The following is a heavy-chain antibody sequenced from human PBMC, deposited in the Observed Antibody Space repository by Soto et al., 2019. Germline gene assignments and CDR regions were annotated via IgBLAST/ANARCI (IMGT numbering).Heavy chain of an antibody. D-gene: IGHD5-18*01. CDR3: ATQASGYSYGSFDY. CDR1: GFTFSSYA. J-gene: IGHJ4*02. V-gene: IGHV3-30-3*01. Sequence: PVGSLRLSCAASGFTFSSYAMHWVRQAPGKGLEWVAVISYDGSNKYYADSVKGRFTISRDNSKNTLYLQMNSLRAEDTAVYYCATQASGYSYGSFDYWGQGTLVTVSS. CDR2: ISYDGSNK.